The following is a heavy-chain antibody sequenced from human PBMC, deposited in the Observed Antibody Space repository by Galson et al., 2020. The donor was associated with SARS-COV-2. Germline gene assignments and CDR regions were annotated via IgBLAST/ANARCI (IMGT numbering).Heavy chain of an antibody. Sequence: SETLSLTCAVYGGSFSGYYWSWIRQPPGKGLEWIGEINHSGSTNYNPSLKSRVTISVDTSKNQFSLKLSSVTAADTAVYYCARGLFESGTITTYYFDYWGQGTLVTVSS. CDR1: GGSFSGYY. CDR3: ARGLFESGTITTYYFDY. D-gene: IGHD5-12*01. CDR2: INHSGST. V-gene: IGHV4-34*01. J-gene: IGHJ4*02.